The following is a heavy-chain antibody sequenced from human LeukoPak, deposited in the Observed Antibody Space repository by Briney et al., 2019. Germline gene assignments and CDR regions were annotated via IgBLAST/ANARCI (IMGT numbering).Heavy chain of an antibody. J-gene: IGHJ4*02. CDR1: GFTFSTYW. CDR3: AKESPYRAPTRTYYFDY. D-gene: IGHD1-14*01. Sequence: GGSLRLSCAASGFTFSTYWMSWVRQAPGKGLEWVANIKQDGSEKYYVDSVKGRFTISRDNAKNSLYLQMNSLRAEDTAVYYCAKESPYRAPTRTYYFDYWGQGTLVTVSS. V-gene: IGHV3-7*01. CDR2: IKQDGSEK.